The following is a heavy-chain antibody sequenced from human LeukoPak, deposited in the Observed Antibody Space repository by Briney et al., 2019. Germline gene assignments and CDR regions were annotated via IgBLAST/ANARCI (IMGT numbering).Heavy chain of an antibody. D-gene: IGHD3-22*01. CDR3: ARDSDYYESSGYYYVRYFQH. Sequence: GGSLRLSCAASGFTVSSNYMSWVRQAPGKGLEWVSVIYSGGSTYYADSVKGRFTISRDNAKNSLYLQMNSLRAEDTAVYYCARDSDYYESSGYYYVRYFQHWGQGTLVTVSS. J-gene: IGHJ1*01. CDR2: IYSGGST. V-gene: IGHV3-66*01. CDR1: GFTVSSNY.